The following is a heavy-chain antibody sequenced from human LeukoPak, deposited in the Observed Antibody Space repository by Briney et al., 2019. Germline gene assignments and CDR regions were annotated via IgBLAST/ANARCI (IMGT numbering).Heavy chain of an antibody. J-gene: IGHJ4*02. CDR3: AREQFSGFDY. CDR1: GFTFSSYW. Sequence: PGGSLRLSCAASGFTFSSYWMHWVRQAPGKGLVWVSRINTDVSSTRYADSVKGRFTISRDNAKNTLCLQMNSLRAEDTAVYYCAREQFSGFDYWGQGTLVTVSS. V-gene: IGHV3-74*01. D-gene: IGHD3-10*01. CDR2: INTDVSST.